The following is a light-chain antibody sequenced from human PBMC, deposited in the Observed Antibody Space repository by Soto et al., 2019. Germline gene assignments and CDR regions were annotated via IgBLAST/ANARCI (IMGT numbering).Light chain of an antibody. Sequence: QSALTQPASVSGSPGQSITISCTGTRSDVGGYNYVSWYQQHPGKAPKLMIYDVSNRPSGVSNRFSGSKSGNTASLTISGLQAEDEADYYCSSYTSSSDLDVFGTGTKVT. CDR1: RSDVGGYNY. V-gene: IGLV2-14*01. CDR3: SSYTSSSDLDV. J-gene: IGLJ1*01. CDR2: DVS.